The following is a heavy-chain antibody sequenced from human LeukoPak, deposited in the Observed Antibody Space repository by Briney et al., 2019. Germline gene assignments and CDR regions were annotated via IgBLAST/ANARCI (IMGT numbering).Heavy chain of an antibody. D-gene: IGHD5-18*01. CDR3: ARGREGYSYVDY. J-gene: IGHJ4*02. CDR1: GFTFSSYA. Sequence: GGSLRLSCAASGFTFSSYAMSWVRQAPGKGLEWVSAISGSGGSTYYADSVKGRFTISRDNAKNSLYLQMTSLRAEDTAVYYCARGREGYSYVDYWGQGTLVTVSS. CDR2: ISGSGGST. V-gene: IGHV3-23*01.